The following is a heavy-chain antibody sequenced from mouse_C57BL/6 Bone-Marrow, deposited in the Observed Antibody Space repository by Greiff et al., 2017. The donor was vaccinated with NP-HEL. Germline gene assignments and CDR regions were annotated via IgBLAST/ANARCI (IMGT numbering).Heavy chain of an antibody. CDR3: ARYYYGSSYWFAY. J-gene: IGHJ3*01. Sequence: QVQLQQPGAELVMPGASVKLSCKASGYTFTSYWMHWVKQRPGQGLEWIGEIDPSDSYTNSNQKFKGKSTLTVDKSSSTAYMQLSSLTSEDSAVYYCARYYYGSSYWFAYWGQGTLVTVSA. CDR1: GYTFTSYW. V-gene: IGHV1-69*01. CDR2: IDPSDSYT. D-gene: IGHD1-1*01.